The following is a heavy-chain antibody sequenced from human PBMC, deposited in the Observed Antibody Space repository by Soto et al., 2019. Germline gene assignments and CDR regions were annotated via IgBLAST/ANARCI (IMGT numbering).Heavy chain of an antibody. CDR1: GFAFNNYG. D-gene: IGHD2-2*01. CDR3: AREDSIIIPAVSDF. Sequence: GGSLRLSCTVSGFAFNNYGINWVRQAPGKGLGWVSSISKSDYTYYSDSVKGRFTISRDNAKNSVSLQMNTLRVEDTAVYYCAREDSIIIPAVSDFWGQGTLVTVSS. J-gene: IGHJ4*02. CDR2: ISKSDYT. V-gene: IGHV3-21*01.